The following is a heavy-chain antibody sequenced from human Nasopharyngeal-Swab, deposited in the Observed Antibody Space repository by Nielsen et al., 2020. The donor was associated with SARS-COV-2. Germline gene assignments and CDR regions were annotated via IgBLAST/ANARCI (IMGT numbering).Heavy chain of an antibody. CDR3: ARDDVYCSSTSCYRAPLNY. D-gene: IGHD2-2*01. Sequence: RQAPGKGLEWIGSIYYSGSTCYNPSLKSRVTISVDTSKNQFSLKLSSVTAADTAVYYCARDDVYCSSTSCYRAPLNYWGQGTLVTVSS. V-gene: IGHV4-39*02. J-gene: IGHJ4*02. CDR2: IYYSGST.